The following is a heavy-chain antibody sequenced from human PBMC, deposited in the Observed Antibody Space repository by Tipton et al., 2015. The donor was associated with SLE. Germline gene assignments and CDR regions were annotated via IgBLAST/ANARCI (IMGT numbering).Heavy chain of an antibody. D-gene: IGHD3-10*01. CDR2: INTKGGSP. CDR1: GYTFSTYG. J-gene: IGHJ4*02. V-gene: IGHV7-4-1*02. Sequence: QLVQSGSELKKPGASVKVSCKASGYTFSTYGMHWVRQAPGQGLEWMGWINTKGGSPRYAQSFTGRFVFSLDTSINTAYLQISSLKADDSAVYFCAREGGGRGATGAYYFDHWGQGTLVTVSP. CDR3: AREGGGRGATGAYYFDH.